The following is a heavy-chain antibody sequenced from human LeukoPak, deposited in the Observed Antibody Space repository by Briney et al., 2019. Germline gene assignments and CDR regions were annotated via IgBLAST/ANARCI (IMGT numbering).Heavy chain of an antibody. CDR3: ARRHTTVTGPNWFDP. CDR1: GYTFTSYW. CDR2: IYPGDSDT. D-gene: IGHD4-17*01. J-gene: IGHJ5*02. Sequence: GASVKVSCKASGYTFTSYWIGWVRQMPGKGLEWMGIIYPGDSDTRYSPSFQGQVTISADKSISTAYLQWSSLKASDTAMYYCARRHTTVTGPNWFDPWGQGTLVTVSS. V-gene: IGHV5-51*01.